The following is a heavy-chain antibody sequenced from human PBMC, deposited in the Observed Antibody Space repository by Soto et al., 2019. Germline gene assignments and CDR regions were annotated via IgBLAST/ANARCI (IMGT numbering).Heavy chain of an antibody. CDR2: IIPIFGTA. CDR3: AEPRGGAFGYCSGGSCDPGPYSGMDV. Sequence: GASVKVSCKASGGTFSSYAISWVRQAPGQGLEWMGGIIPIFGTANYAQKFQGRVTITADESTSTAYMELSSLRSEDTAVYYCAEPRGGAFGYCSGGSCDPGPYSGMDVWGQGTTVTVSS. J-gene: IGHJ6*02. V-gene: IGHV1-69*13. CDR1: GGTFSSYA. D-gene: IGHD2-15*01.